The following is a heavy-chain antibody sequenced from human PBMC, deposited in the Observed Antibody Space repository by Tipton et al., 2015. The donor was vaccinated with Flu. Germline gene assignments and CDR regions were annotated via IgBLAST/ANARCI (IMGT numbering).Heavy chain of an antibody. CDR3: ARGIVATITPNGGYYFDY. Sequence: QLVQSGAEVKKPGSSVKVSCKASGGTFSSYAISWVRQAPGQGLEWMGGIIPIFGTANYAQKFQGRVTITADESTSTAYMELSSLRSEDTAVYYCARGIVATITPNGGYYFDYWGQGTLVTVSS. J-gene: IGHJ4*02. D-gene: IGHD5-12*01. CDR1: GGTFSSYA. CDR2: IIPIFGTA. V-gene: IGHV1-69*01.